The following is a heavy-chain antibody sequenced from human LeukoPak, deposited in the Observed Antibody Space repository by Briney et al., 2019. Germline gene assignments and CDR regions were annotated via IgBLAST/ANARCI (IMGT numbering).Heavy chain of an antibody. CDR2: IYYSGST. CDR1: GGSISNSSYY. D-gene: IGHD3-10*01. CDR3: ARQHPYYYGSGSPDY. V-gene: IGHV4-39*01. Sequence: SETLSLTCTVSGGSISNSSYYWGWIRQPPGKGLEWIGSIYYSGSTYYNPSLKSRVTISVDTSKNQFSLKLSSVTAADTAVYYCARQHPYYYGSGSPDYWGQGTLVTVSS. J-gene: IGHJ4*02.